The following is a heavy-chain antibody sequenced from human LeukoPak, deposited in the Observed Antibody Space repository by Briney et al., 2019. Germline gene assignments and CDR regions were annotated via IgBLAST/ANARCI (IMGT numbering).Heavy chain of an antibody. J-gene: IGHJ4*02. CDR1: GFTFSTYA. V-gene: IGHV3-23*01. D-gene: IGHD6-13*01. CDR3: AKNIAAPTTPFDY. CDR2: ISGSGGTT. Sequence: GGSLRLSCAASGFTFSTYAMNWVRQAPGKGLEWVSGISGSGGTTYYADSVKGRFTIPRENSKNTLYLKMTYLRAEDTVLYYCAKNIAAPTTPFDYWGQGTLVTVSS.